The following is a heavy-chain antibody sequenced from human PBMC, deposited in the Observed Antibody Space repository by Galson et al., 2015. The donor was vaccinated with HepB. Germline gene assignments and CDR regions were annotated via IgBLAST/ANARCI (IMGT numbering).Heavy chain of an antibody. Sequence: SLRLSCAASGFTSSRYVISWVRQAPGKGLEWVSAISGSGGSTYYADSVKGRFTISRDNSKSTLYLQMNSLRAEDTAVYYCARDPRGTYGAFDIWSQGTLVAVSS. CDR1: GFTSSRYV. V-gene: IGHV3-23*01. J-gene: IGHJ3*02. D-gene: IGHD1-26*01. CDR3: ARDPRGTYGAFDI. CDR2: ISGSGGST.